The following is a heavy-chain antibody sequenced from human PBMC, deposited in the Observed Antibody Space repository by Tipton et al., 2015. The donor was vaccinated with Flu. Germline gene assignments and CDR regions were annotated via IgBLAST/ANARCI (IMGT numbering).Heavy chain of an antibody. Sequence: TLSLTCAVYGGSFSGYYWSWIRQPPGKGLEWIGEINHSGSTNYNPSLKSRVPISVDTSKNQFSLKLSSVTAADTAVYYCARGPLVLVPAAVLTGRVFDYWGQGPLVPVSS. CDR2: INHSGST. CDR1: GGSFSGYY. J-gene: IGHJ4*02. V-gene: IGHV4-34*01. CDR3: ARGPLVLVPAAVLTGRVFDY. D-gene: IGHD2-2*01.